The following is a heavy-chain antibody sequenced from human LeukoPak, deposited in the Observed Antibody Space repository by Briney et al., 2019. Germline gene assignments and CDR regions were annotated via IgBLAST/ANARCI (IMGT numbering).Heavy chain of an antibody. Sequence: PGGSLGLSCAASGFTFSSYAMSWVRQAPGKGLEWVSAISGSGGSTYYADSVKGRFTISRDNSKNTLYLQMNSLRAEDTAVYYCAKPTLWFGELSHFDYWGQGTLVTVSS. D-gene: IGHD3-10*01. CDR3: AKPTLWFGELSHFDY. CDR2: ISGSGGST. CDR1: GFTFSSYA. V-gene: IGHV3-23*01. J-gene: IGHJ4*02.